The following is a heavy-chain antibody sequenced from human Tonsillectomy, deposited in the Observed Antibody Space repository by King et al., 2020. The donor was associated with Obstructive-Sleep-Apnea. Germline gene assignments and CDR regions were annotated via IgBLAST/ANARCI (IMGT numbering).Heavy chain of an antibody. D-gene: IGHD6-13*01. Sequence: VQLVESGGGLVQPEGSLRLSCAASGFTFSNYWMHWVRLGPGKGPVWVSRINSDGSSTDYVGSVKGRFTISRDNAKNNLYLQMNSLRPEDTAVYFCARRYSSIWAFDYLGQGTLVTVSS. J-gene: IGHJ4*02. CDR2: INSDGSST. CDR1: GFTFSNYW. V-gene: IGHV3-74*01. CDR3: ARRYSSIWAFDY.